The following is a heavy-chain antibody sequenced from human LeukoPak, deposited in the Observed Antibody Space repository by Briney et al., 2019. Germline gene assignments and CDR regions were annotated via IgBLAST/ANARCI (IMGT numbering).Heavy chain of an antibody. V-gene: IGHV6-1*01. CDR1: GDSVSSNSAA. Sequence: SQTLSLTCAISGDSVSSNSAAWNWIRQSPSRGLEWLGRTYYRSKWYNDYAVSVKSRITINPDTSKNQFSLQLNSVTPEDTAVYYCARDRPTIRKRGYSYGYGASHKDYGMDVWGQGTTVTVSS. CDR2: TYYRSKWYN. J-gene: IGHJ6*02. CDR3: ARDRPTIRKRGYSYGYGASHKDYGMDV. D-gene: IGHD5-18*01.